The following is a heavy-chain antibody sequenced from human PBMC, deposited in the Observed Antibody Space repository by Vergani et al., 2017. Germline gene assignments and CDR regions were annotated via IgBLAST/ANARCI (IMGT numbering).Heavy chain of an antibody. CDR1: GYTFTSYD. J-gene: IGHJ3*02. CDR2: MNPNSGNT. V-gene: IGHV1-8*01. CDR3: ARGIHCGGDCYSNDAFDI. D-gene: IGHD2-21*02. Sequence: QVQLVQSGAEVKKPGASVKVSCKASGYTFTSYDINWVRQATGQGLEWMGWMNPNSGNTGYAQKFQGRVTMTRKTSISTAYMELSSLRSEDTAVYYCARGIHCGGDCYSNDAFDIWGQGTMVTVSS.